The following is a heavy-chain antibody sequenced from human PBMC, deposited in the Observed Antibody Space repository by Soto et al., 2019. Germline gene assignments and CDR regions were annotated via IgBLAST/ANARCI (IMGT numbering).Heavy chain of an antibody. D-gene: IGHD3-10*01. CDR3: AKWLKYYGSGSFFTGGNWFDP. CDR2: ISGSGGST. J-gene: IGHJ5*02. V-gene: IGHV3-23*01. CDR1: GFTFSSYA. Sequence: GGSLRLSCAASGFTFSSYAMSWVRQAPGKGLEWVSAISGSGGSTYYADSVKGRFTISRDNSKNTLYLQMNSLRAEDTAVYYCAKWLKYYGSGSFFTGGNWFDPWGQGTLVTVSS.